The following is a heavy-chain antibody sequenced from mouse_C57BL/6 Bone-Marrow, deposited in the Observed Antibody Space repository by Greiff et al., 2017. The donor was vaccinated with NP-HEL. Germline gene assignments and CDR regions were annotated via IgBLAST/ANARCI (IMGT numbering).Heavy chain of an antibody. V-gene: IGHV1-78*01. CDR3: ARLVNYGNFYWYFDV. D-gene: IGHD2-1*01. CDR2: IYPRDGST. CDR1: GYTFTDHT. Sequence: VQLQQSDAELVKPGASVKISCKVSGYTFTDHTIHWMKQRPEQGLEWIGYIYPRDGSTKYNEKFKGKATLTADKSSSTAYMQLNSLTSEDSAVYFCARLVNYGNFYWYFDVWGTGTTVTVSS. J-gene: IGHJ1*03.